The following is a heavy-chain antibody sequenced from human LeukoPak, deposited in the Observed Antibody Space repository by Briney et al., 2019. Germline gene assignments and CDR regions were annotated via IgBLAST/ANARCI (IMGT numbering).Heavy chain of an antibody. V-gene: IGHV3-23*01. D-gene: IGHD3-22*01. J-gene: IGHJ4*02. Sequence: AGGSLRLSCAASGFTFSNYAMAWVRQAPGKGLEWVSGISGSGGSTHDADSVKGRFTTSRDNSKNTLYLQVNSLRAEDTAIYYCAKDGGRGGYYRLDYWGQGTLVTVSS. CDR1: GFTFSNYA. CDR2: ISGSGGST. CDR3: AKDGGRGGYYRLDY.